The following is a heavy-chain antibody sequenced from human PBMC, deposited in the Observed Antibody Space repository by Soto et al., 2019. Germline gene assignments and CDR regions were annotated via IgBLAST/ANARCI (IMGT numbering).Heavy chain of an antibody. Sequence: ASVKVSCKASGYTFTSYGISWVRQAPGQGLELMGWISAYNGDTNYAQNFQGRVTMTRXXXXXXAXMXLXXXXSDXTAVYACARIKIYYDSSGPFDYWGQGTLVTVSS. CDR1: GYTFTSYG. D-gene: IGHD3-22*01. CDR2: ISAYNGDT. V-gene: IGHV1-18*01. CDR3: ARIKIYYDSSGPFDY. J-gene: IGHJ4*02.